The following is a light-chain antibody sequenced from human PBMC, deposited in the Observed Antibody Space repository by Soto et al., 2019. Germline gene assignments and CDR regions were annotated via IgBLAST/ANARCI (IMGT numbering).Light chain of an antibody. J-gene: IGKJ1*01. V-gene: IGKV3-11*01. CDR3: QQHSHCPPCT. Sequence: VVLTQSPATLFLSPGVRATLSCRGSENVRTFVDWYQQKPGQAPRLLIYGAFNRATGIPARFSGSGSGKDFTLTFSNQETEDFAVYYCQQHSHCPPCTFVQVTTLQIQ. CDR2: GAF. CDR1: ENVRTF.